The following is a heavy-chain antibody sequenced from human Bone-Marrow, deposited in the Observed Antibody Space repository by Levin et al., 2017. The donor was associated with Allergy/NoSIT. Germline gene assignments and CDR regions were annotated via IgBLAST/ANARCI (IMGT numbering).Heavy chain of an antibody. CDR1: GSTLSELS. D-gene: IGHD6-19*01. V-gene: IGHV1-24*01. CDR3: ATETSSGWYDY. CDR2: FDPEDGETFDPEDGEA. Sequence: PGGSLRLSCKVSGSTLSELSMHWVRQAPGKGLEWMGTFDPEDGETFDPEDGEAFYSENFQGRLTMTEDSSTDTVYRELSSLTSDDTAVYFCATETSSGWYDYWGQGTLVTVSS. J-gene: IGHJ4*02.